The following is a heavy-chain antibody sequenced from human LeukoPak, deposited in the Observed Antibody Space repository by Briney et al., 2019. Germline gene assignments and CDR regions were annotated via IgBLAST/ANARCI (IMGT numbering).Heavy chain of an antibody. D-gene: IGHD2-2*02. CDR3: VRYCSSTTCYTRAVDY. V-gene: IGHV4-38-2*02. J-gene: IGHJ4*02. CDR1: GYSITSGYN. Sequence: PSETLSPTCTVSGYSITSGYNWAWIRQPPGKVLEWIGSIYHSGSAYYNPSLTSRVTISVDTSENQFSLKLSSVTAADTAVYYCVRYCSSTTCYTRAVDYWGQGTLVTVSS. CDR2: IYHSGSA.